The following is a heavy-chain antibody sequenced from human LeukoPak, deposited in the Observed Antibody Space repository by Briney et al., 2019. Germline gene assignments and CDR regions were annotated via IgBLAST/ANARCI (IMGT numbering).Heavy chain of an antibody. CDR1: GGSFSGYY. CDR3: ARQLRDIAVAGTGGYYFDY. Sequence: SETLSLTCTVYGGSFSGYYWSWIRQPPGKGLEWTGEINHSGSTNYNPSLKSRVSISVDTSKNQFSLKLSSVTAADTAVYYCARQLRDIAVAGTGGYYFDYWGQGTLVTVSS. V-gene: IGHV4-34*01. D-gene: IGHD6-19*01. CDR2: INHSGST. J-gene: IGHJ4*02.